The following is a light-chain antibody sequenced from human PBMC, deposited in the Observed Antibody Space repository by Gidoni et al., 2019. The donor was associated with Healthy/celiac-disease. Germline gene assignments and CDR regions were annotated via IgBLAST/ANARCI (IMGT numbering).Light chain of an antibody. Sequence: DIQLTQSPSFLSASVGARVTITCWASQGISSYLAWYQQKPGKAPKLLIYAASTLQSGVPSRFSGSGSGTEFTLTISSLQPEDFATYYCQQLNSYPPAFGPGTKVDIK. CDR1: QGISSY. J-gene: IGKJ3*01. CDR2: AAS. V-gene: IGKV1-9*01. CDR3: QQLNSYPPA.